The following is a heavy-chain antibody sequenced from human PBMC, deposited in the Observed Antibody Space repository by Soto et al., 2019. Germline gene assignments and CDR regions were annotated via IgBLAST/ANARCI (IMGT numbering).Heavy chain of an antibody. J-gene: IGHJ6*02. Sequence: GGSLRLSCAASGFTFSSYSMNWVRQAPGKGLEWVSSISSSSSYIYYADSVKGRFTISRDNAKNSLYLQMNSLRAEDTAVYYCARDGLSVAGKTYYYYGMDVWGQGTTVTVFS. CDR1: GFTFSSYS. CDR2: ISSSSSYI. D-gene: IGHD6-19*01. CDR3: ARDGLSVAGKTYYYYGMDV. V-gene: IGHV3-21*01.